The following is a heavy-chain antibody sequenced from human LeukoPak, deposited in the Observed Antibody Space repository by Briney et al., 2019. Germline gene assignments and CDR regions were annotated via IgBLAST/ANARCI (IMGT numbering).Heavy chain of an antibody. CDR3: AAPGA. CDR2: ISSSSSAI. Sequence: TGGSVRLSCVVSGFSFNSYTMTWVRQAPGKGLEWISDISSSSSAIHYADSVKGRFTISRDNVKNSLYLQMDSLRDEDTAVYYCAAPGAWGQGTLVTVSS. J-gene: IGHJ5*02. D-gene: IGHD7-27*01. CDR1: GFSFNSYT. V-gene: IGHV3-48*02.